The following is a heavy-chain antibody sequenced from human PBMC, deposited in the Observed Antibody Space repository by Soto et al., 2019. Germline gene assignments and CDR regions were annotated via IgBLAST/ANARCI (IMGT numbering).Heavy chain of an antibody. D-gene: IGHD5-18*01. J-gene: IGHJ6*04. Sequence: GESLQISCQGSGYSFTSYWIGWVRQMPGKGLEWMGIIYPGDSDTRYSPSFQGQVTISADKSISTAYLQWSSLKASDTAMYTCATGLVTFTPKSTTAYTSGMAVWAKGTSV. CDR3: ATGLVTFTPKSTTAYTSGMAV. CDR2: IYPGDSDT. V-gene: IGHV5-51*01. CDR1: GYSFTSYW.